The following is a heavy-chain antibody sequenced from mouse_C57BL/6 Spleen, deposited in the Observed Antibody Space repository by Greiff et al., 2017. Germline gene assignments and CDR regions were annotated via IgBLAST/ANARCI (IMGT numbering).Heavy chain of an antibody. V-gene: IGHV1-54*01. D-gene: IGHD1-1*01. Sequence: QVQLQQSGAELVRPGTSVKVSCKASGYAFTNYLIEWVKQRPGQGLEWIGVINPGRGGTNYNEKFKGQATLTADKSSSTAYMQLSSLTSEDSSVYFGARSTTVVADYFDYGGQGTTLTVAS. CDR2: INPGRGGT. CDR3: ARSTTVVADYFDY. J-gene: IGHJ2*01. CDR1: GYAFTNYL.